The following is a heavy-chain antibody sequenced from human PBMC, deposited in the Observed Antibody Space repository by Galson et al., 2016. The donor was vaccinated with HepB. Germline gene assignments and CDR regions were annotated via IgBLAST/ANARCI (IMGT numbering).Heavy chain of an antibody. Sequence: SETLSLTCAVYGGSLSGPYWSWISQPPGKRLEWMGEISHSAKPTYSPSLKSRVTISIDTSKNQFSLRLNSVTAADTAVYYCATAYGAMHFDYWGQGNQVTVSS. J-gene: IGHJ4*02. CDR3: ATAYGAMHFDY. CDR2: ISHSAKP. CDR1: GGSLSGPY. V-gene: IGHV4-34*01. D-gene: IGHD3-10*01.